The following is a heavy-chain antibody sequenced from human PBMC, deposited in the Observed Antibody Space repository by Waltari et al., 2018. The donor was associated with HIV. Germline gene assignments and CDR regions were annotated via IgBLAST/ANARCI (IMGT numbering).Heavy chain of an antibody. V-gene: IGHV4-38-2*02. CDR2: IYRTGTT. CDR1: ASSISSNYY. D-gene: IGHD3-22*01. Sequence: QVQLQESGPRLVKASETLSLTCTVSASSISSNYYWGWIRQPPGKGLQWIGSIYRTGTTYYNPSLKSRVNISADLSKNQFSLKLTSVSAADTAVYYCARDQDYYDSSGYTCYAFDIWGQGTSVTVSS. J-gene: IGHJ3*02. CDR3: ARDQDYYDSSGYTCYAFDI.